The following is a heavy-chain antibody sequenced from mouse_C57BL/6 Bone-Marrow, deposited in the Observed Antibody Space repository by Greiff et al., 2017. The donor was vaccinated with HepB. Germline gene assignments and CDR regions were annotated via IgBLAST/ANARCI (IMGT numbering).Heavy chain of an antibody. CDR3: ARAPSYSNYDY. D-gene: IGHD2-5*01. J-gene: IGHJ2*01. CDR1: GYSITSGYY. Sequence: EVKLQESGPGLVKPSQSLSLTCSVTGYSITSGYYWNWIRQFPGNKLEWMGYISYDGSNNYNPSLKNRISITRDTAKNQFILKLNSVTTEDTATYYCARAPSYSNYDYWGQGTTLTVSS. CDR2: ISYDGSN. V-gene: IGHV3-6*01.